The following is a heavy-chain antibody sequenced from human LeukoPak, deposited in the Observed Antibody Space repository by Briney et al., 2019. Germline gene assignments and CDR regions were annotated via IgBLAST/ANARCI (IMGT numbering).Heavy chain of an antibody. CDR3: ANGHYGSGT. V-gene: IGHV3-30*18. CDR1: GFTFSSYG. CDR2: ISYDGSNK. D-gene: IGHD3-10*01. Sequence: GVSLRLSCAASGFTFSSYGMHWVCQAPGKGLEWVAVISYDGSNKYYADSVKGRFTISRDNSKNTLYLQMNSLRAEDTAVYYCANGHYGSGTWGQGTLVTVSS. J-gene: IGHJ4*02.